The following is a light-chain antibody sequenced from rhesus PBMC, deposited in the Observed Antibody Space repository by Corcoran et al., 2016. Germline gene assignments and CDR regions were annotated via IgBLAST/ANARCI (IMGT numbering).Light chain of an antibody. J-gene: IGKJ3*01. V-gene: IGKV1-28*03. CDR1: QAIRSY. CDR2: DAS. CDR3: LQHNSYPFT. Sequence: DIQMTQSPSSLSASVGDTVTITCRASQAIRSYLNWFQQKPGKAPKLLIYDASSLESGVPSRFSGRGSWTDFTLTISSLQPEDFAAYYCLQHNSYPFTFGPGTKLDIK.